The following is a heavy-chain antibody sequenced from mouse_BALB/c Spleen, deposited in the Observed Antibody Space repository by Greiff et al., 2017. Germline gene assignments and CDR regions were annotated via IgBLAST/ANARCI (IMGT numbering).Heavy chain of an antibody. Sequence: EVHLVESGGGLVQPGGSMKLSCVASGFTFTNYWMNWVRQSPEKGLEWVAEIRLKSNNYATHYAESVKGRFTISRDDSKSRVYLQMNNLRAEDTGVYYCTRHSIFDYWGQGTTLTVSS. CDR2: IRLKSNNYAT. J-gene: IGHJ2*01. V-gene: IGHV6-6*02. CDR3: TRHSIFDY. CDR1: GFTFTNYW.